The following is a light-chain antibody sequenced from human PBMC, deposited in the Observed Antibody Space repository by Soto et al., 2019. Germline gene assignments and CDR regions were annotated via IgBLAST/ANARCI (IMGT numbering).Light chain of an antibody. CDR3: QQLNSYPLFT. V-gene: IGKV1-9*01. J-gene: IGKJ3*01. Sequence: IQLTQSPSSLSASVGDRVTITCRASQGISSYLAWYQQKPGKAPKLLIYAASTLQSGVPSRFSGSGSGTDFTLTISSLQSEDFANYYCQQLNSYPLFTFGPGTKVDIK. CDR1: QGISSY. CDR2: AAS.